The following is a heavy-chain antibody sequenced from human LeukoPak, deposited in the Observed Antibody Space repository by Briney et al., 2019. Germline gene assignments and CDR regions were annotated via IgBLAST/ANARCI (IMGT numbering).Heavy chain of an antibody. D-gene: IGHD6-13*01. CDR2: IWYDGSNK. J-gene: IGHJ4*02. CDR1: GFTFSSYG. CDR3: AKDRIAPAYYFDY. Sequence: GGSLRLSCAASGFTFSSYGMHWVRQAPGKGLEWVAVIWYDGSNKYYADSVKGRFTISRDNSKNTLYLQMNSLRAEDTAVYYCAKDRIAPAYYFDYWGQGTLVTVSS. V-gene: IGHV3-30*02.